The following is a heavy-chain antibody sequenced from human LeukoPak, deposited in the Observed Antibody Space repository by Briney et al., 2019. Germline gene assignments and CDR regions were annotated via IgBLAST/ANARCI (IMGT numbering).Heavy chain of an antibody. V-gene: IGHV3-23*01. CDR3: AKSTSSWERVDY. D-gene: IGHD6-13*01. Sequence: PGGSLRLSCAASGFTFSSYAMSWVRQAPGKGLEWVSGISGNSGRTYYADSVKGRFSISRDNSNNTLYLQMNSLRAEDAAVYYCAKSTSSWERVDYWGQGTPVTVSS. CDR1: GFTFSSYA. J-gene: IGHJ4*02. CDR2: ISGNSGRT.